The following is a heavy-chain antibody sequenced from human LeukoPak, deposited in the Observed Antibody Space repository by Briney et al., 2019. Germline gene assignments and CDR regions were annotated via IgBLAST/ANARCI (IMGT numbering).Heavy chain of an antibody. D-gene: IGHD2-2*01. CDR3: ARGGIVVVPAAPSNWFDP. J-gene: IGHJ5*02. Sequence: SVKVSCKASGGTFSSYAISWVRQAPGQGLEWMGGIIPIFGTADYAQKFQGRVTITADESTSTAYMELSSLRSEDTAVYYCARGGIVVVPAAPSNWFDPWGQGTLVTVSS. V-gene: IGHV1-69*01. CDR2: IIPIFGTA. CDR1: GGTFSSYA.